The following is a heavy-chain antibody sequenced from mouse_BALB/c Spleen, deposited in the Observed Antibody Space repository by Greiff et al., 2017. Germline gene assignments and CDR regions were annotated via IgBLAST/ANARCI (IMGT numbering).Heavy chain of an antibody. V-gene: IGHV14-3*02. CDR3: ASTVVATPYYAMDY. CDR2: IDPANGNT. Sequence: EVQLQQSGAELVKPGASVKLSCTASGFNIKDTYMHWVKQRPEQGLEWIGRIDPANGNTKYDPKFQGKATITADTSSNTAYLQLSSLTSEDTAVYYCASTVVATPYYAMDYWGQGTSVTVSS. J-gene: IGHJ4*01. D-gene: IGHD1-1*01. CDR1: GFNIKDTY.